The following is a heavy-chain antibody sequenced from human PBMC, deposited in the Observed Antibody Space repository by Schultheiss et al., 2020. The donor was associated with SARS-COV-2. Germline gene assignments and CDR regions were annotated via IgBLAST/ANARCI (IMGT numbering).Heavy chain of an antibody. Sequence: SETLSLTCTVSGGSISSYYWGWIRQPPGKGLEWIGSIYHSGSTNYNPSLKSRVTISVDTSKNQFSLKLSSVTAADTAVYYCARESRDTFGGVIAPTYGYWGQGTLVTVSS. CDR2: IYHSGST. D-gene: IGHD3-16*02. V-gene: IGHV4-59*12. J-gene: IGHJ4*02. CDR1: GGSISSYY. CDR3: ARESRDTFGGVIAPTYGY.